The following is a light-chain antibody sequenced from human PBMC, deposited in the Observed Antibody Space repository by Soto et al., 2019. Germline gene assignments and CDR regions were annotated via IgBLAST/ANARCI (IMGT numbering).Light chain of an antibody. CDR2: SDN. Sequence: QSVLTQPPSASGTPGQRVTISCSGSSSNIGSNTVNWYQQLPGTAPKLLIYSDNQRPSGVPDRFSGSKSDTSASLAISGLQSEDEADYYCAAWDDSLHVVFGGGTKVTVL. J-gene: IGLJ2*01. CDR1: SSNIGSNT. V-gene: IGLV1-44*01. CDR3: AAWDDSLHVV.